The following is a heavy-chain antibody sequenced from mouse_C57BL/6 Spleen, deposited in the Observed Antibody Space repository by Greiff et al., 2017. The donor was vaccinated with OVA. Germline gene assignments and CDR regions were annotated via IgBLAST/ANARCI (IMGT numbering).Heavy chain of an antibody. CDR2: IYPGSGST. Sequence: VKLQQPGAELVKPGASVKMSCKASGYTFTSYWITWVKQRPGQGLEWIGDIYPGSGSTNYNEKFKSKATLTVDTSSSTAYMQLSSLTSEDSAVYYCARSDSAYYSNYEGENYAMDYWGQGTSVTVSS. V-gene: IGHV1-55*01. J-gene: IGHJ4*01. CDR3: ARSDSAYYSNYEGENYAMDY. CDR1: GYTFTSYW. D-gene: IGHD2-5*01.